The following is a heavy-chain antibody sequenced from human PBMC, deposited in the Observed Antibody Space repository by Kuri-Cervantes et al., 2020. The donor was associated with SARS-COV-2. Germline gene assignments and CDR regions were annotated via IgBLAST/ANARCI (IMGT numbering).Heavy chain of an antibody. CDR3: TCSGWPIDY. Sequence: GESLKISCAASGFTFSSYWMHWVRQAPGKGLVWVSRINSDGSSTSYADSVKGRFTISRDNSKNTLYLQINSLRAEDTAVYYCTCSGWPIDYWGQGTLVTVSS. D-gene: IGHD6-19*01. CDR1: GFTFSSYW. V-gene: IGHV3-74*01. CDR2: INSDGSST. J-gene: IGHJ4*02.